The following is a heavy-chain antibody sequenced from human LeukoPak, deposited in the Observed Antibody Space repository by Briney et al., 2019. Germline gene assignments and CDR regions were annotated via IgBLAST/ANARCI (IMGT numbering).Heavy chain of an antibody. D-gene: IGHD5-18*01. CDR3: ARNAGYSYGLPTHFDY. CDR2: IYPGDSDT. J-gene: IGHJ4*02. CDR1: GYSFASYW. Sequence: GESLKISCKGSGYSFASYWIGWVRQMPGKGLEWMGIIYPGDSDTRYSPSFQGQVTISADKSISTAYLQWSSLKASDTAMYYCARNAGYSYGLPTHFDYWGQGTLVTVSS. V-gene: IGHV5-51*01.